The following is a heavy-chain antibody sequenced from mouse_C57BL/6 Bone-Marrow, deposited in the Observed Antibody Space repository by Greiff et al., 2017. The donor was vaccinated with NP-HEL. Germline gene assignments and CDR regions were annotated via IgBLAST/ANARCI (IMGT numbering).Heavy chain of an antibody. Sequence: EVNVVESGGGLVQSGRSLRLSCATSGFTFSDFYMEWVRQAPGKGLEWIAASRNKANDYTTEYSASVKGRFIVSRDTSQSILYLQMNALRAEDTAIYYCARDAFDGYYEDWYFDVWGTGTTVTVSS. V-gene: IGHV7-1*01. D-gene: IGHD2-3*01. CDR1: GFTFSDFY. CDR3: ARDAFDGYYEDWYFDV. CDR2: SRNKANDYTT. J-gene: IGHJ1*03.